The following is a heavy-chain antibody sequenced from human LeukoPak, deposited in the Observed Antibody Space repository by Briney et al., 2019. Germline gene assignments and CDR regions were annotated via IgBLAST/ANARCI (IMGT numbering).Heavy chain of an antibody. Sequence: SETLSLTCTVSGGSISSGGYYWSWIRQHPGKGLEWIGYIYYSGSTNYNPSLKSRVTISVDTSKNQFSLKLSSVTAADTAVYYCASTPPPPGYSRDYWGQGTLVTVSS. CDR3: ASTPPPPGYSRDY. CDR2: IYYSGST. D-gene: IGHD3-9*01. J-gene: IGHJ4*02. V-gene: IGHV4-61*08. CDR1: GGSISSGGYY.